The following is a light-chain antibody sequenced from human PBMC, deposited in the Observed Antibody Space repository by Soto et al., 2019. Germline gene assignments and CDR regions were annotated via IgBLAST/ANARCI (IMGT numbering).Light chain of an antibody. CDR1: QSISSW. Sequence: DIQMTQSPSTLSASVGDRVTVTCRASQSISSWLAWYQQKPGKAPKLLIYDASRLQSGVPSRFSGSGGGTDFTLSTSSVQPEDFATYFCQQSYMDPITFGQGTRLEIK. J-gene: IGKJ5*01. V-gene: IGKV1-5*01. CDR3: QQSYMDPIT. CDR2: DAS.